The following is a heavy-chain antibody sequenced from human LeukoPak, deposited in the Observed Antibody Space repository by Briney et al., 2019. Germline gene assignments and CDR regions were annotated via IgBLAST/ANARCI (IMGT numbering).Heavy chain of an antibody. CDR3: ARVRGGIGREYFDY. J-gene: IGHJ4*02. D-gene: IGHD3-10*01. Sequence: GGSLRLSCAASGFTFSSYAMHWVRQAPGKGLEWVAVISYDGSNKYYADSVKGRFTISRDNSKNTLYLQMNSLRAEDTAMYYCARVRGGIGREYFDYWGQGTLVTVSS. CDR2: ISYDGSNK. V-gene: IGHV3-30-3*01. CDR1: GFTFSSYA.